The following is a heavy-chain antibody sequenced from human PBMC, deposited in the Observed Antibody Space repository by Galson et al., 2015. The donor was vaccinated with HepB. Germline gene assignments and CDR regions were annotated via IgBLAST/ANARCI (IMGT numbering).Heavy chain of an antibody. V-gene: IGHV6-1*01. D-gene: IGHD4-23*01. Sequence: CAISGDSVSSNSAAWNWIRQSPSRGLEWLGRTYYRSKWYNDYAVSVKSRITINPDTSKNQFSLQLNSVTPEDTAVYYCARGVPPYGGNSEDAFDIWGQGTMVTVSS. CDR2: TYYRSKWYN. CDR1: GDSVSSNSAA. CDR3: ARGVPPYGGNSEDAFDI. J-gene: IGHJ3*02.